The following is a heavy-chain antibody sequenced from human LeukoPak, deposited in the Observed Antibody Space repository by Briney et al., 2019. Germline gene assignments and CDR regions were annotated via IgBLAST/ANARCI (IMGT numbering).Heavy chain of an antibody. V-gene: IGHV1-2*02. Sequence: GASVKVSCKASGYTFTGYYMHWVRQAPGQGLEWMGWINPNSGGTNYAQKFQGRVTMTRDTSISTAYMELSRLRSDDTAVYYCASHSPGIAAAGTHTYYYYYYYMDVWGKGTTVTVSS. D-gene: IGHD6-13*01. J-gene: IGHJ6*03. CDR3: ASHSPGIAAAGTHTYYYYYYYMDV. CDR1: GYTFTGYY. CDR2: INPNSGGT.